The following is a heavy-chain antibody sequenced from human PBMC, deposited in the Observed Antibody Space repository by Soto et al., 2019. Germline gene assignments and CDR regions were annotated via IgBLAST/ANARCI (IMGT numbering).Heavy chain of an antibody. Sequence: SERIPRTCSVSGASVSSGMDYWTCIRQHPRKGLDWIARICTRGTHNYNPGFNSRVTLSLNTSHNQLSMRLNSVSPADTAVQFCDRDRTVDTDMGGYYYYDRDVWGQGTTGT. D-gene: IGHD5-18*01. CDR1: GASVSSGMDY. V-gene: IGHV4-61*01. J-gene: IGHJ6*02. CDR2: ICTRGTH. CDR3: DRDRTVDTDMGGYYYYDRDV.